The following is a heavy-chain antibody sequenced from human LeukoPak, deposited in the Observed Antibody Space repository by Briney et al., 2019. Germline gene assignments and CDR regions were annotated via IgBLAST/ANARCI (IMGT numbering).Heavy chain of an antibody. D-gene: IGHD6-6*01. V-gene: IGHV3-33*01. Sequence: GGSLRLSCAASGFTFSQFGMHWVRQAPGKGLEWVAIIWYDGSEKFYGDSVKGRFTISRDNSKNTLYLQMNSLRAEDTAVYYCARDRGTTSSAGYYFDYWGQGTLVTISS. CDR2: IWYDGSEK. J-gene: IGHJ4*02. CDR1: GFTFSQFG. CDR3: ARDRGTTSSAGYYFDY.